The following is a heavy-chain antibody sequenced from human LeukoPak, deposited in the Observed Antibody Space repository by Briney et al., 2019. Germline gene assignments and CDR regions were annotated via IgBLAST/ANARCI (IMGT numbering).Heavy chain of an antibody. CDR3: ARDPPLIAVSAGDY. J-gene: IGHJ4*02. D-gene: IGHD6-19*01. V-gene: IGHV1-18*01. Sequence: ASVKVSCKASGYTFTSYGISWVRQAPGQGLEWMGWISAYNGNINYAQKLQGRVTMTTDTSTSTAYMELRSLRSDDTAVYYCARDPPLIAVSAGDYWGQGTLVTVSS. CDR1: GYTFTSYG. CDR2: ISAYNGNI.